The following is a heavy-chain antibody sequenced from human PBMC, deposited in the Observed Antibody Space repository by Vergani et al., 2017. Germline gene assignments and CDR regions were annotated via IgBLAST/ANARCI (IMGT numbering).Heavy chain of an antibody. CDR3: AGPQGTSAYYYGGFDY. J-gene: IGHJ4*02. V-gene: IGHV3-23*01. CDR1: GLTFSTYA. CDR2: ISSDGGST. Sequence: EVQLLESGGGLVQPGGSLRLSCAVSGLTFSTYAMTWVRQAPGKGLEWVSTISSDGGSTYYADSVKGRFTISRDNSKNTLSLQMNSRTAEDTAIYYCAGPQGTSAYYYGGFDYWGQGILVTVSS. D-gene: IGHD3-22*01.